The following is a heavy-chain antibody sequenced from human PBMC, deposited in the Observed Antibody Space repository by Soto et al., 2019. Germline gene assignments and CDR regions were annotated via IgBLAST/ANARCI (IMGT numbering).Heavy chain of an antibody. J-gene: IGHJ6*02. CDR2: ITDTGGDT. CDR1: GITFGSRA. Sequence: EVQLLESGGDLVQPGGSLRLSCVASGITFGSRAMSWVRQAPGEGLEWVSTITDTGGDTKYADSVRGRFTMSRDNSKNSLYLQMNSLRAEDTAVYYCARGGLWFGELSYYYYGMDVWGQGTTVTVSS. V-gene: IGHV3-23*01. D-gene: IGHD3-10*01. CDR3: ARGGLWFGELSYYYYGMDV.